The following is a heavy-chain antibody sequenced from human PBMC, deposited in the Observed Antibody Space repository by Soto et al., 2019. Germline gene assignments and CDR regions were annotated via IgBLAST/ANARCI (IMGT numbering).Heavy chain of an antibody. CDR1: GGSISSGGYS. V-gene: IGHV4-30-2*01. Sequence: PSETLSLTCAVSGGSISSGGYSWSWIRQPPGKGLEWIGYIYHSGSTYYNPSLKSRVTISVDRSKNQFSLKLSSVTAADTDVYYCARVPGPWGQGTLVTVPQ. J-gene: IGHJ5*02. CDR2: IYHSGST. CDR3: ARVPGP.